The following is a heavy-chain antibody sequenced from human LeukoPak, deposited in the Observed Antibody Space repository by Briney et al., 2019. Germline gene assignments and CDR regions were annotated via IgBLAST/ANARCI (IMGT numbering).Heavy chain of an antibody. CDR2: INPSGGST. D-gene: IGHD6-19*01. CDR1: GYTFTGYY. V-gene: IGHV1-46*01. Sequence: ASVKVSCKASGYTFTGYYMHWVRQAPGQGLERMGIINPSGGSTSYAQKFQGRVTMTRDMSTSTVYMELSSLRSEDTAVYYCASSRPVHSSGHRGAFDIWGQGTMVTVSS. J-gene: IGHJ3*02. CDR3: ASSRPVHSSGHRGAFDI.